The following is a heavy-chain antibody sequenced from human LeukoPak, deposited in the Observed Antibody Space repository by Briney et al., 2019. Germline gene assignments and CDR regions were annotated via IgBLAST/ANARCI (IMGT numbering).Heavy chain of an antibody. J-gene: IGHJ4*02. CDR2: IYYSGNT. CDR1: GGSISSSSYY. V-gene: IGHV4-39*07. CDR3: ARGQGHYYYDSSFSLDY. D-gene: IGHD3-22*01. Sequence: SETLSLTCTVSGGSISSSSYYWGWIRQPPGKGLEWIGSIYYSGNTYYNPSLKSRVTISVDTSKNQFSLKLSSVTAADTAVYYCARGQGHYYYDSSFSLDYWGQGTLVTVSS.